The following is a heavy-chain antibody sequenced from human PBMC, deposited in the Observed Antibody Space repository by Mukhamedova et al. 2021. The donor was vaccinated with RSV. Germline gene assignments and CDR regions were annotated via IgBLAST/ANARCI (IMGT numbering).Heavy chain of an antibody. CDR2: MYYSGNS. Sequence: LGYMYYSGNSDYHPSLESRVTISIDSSNNQISVHLTSVTAADTAVYYCVRGTNWYFDLWGRGTLVTVSS. CDR3: VRGTNWYFDL. J-gene: IGHJ2*01. V-gene: IGHV4-59*09.